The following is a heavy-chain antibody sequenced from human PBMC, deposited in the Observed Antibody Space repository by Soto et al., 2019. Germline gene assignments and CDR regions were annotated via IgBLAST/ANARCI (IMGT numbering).Heavy chain of an antibody. CDR2: IWHDGSQK. V-gene: IGHV3-33*01. J-gene: IGHJ3*01. Sequence: QVQLEESGGGVVQPGTSLRLSCVASGFTFSNYGIHWVRQAPGRGLEWVAVIWHDGSQKYLTDSVRGRFTISRDNSKNTVYLHMNSLRVEDTAVYYCEGRDDPFHVWGRGTMVTVSS. CDR3: EGRDDPFHV. CDR1: GFTFSNYG.